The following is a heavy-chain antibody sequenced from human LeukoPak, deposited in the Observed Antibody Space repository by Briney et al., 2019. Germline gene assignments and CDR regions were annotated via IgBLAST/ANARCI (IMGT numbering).Heavy chain of an antibody. Sequence: TLSLTCTVSGGSISSGDYYWSWIRQPPGKGLEWIGYIYYSGSTYYNPSLKSRVTISVDTSKNQFSLKLSSVTAADTAVYYCAREVDYDSSGYYKFDYWGQGTLVTVSS. CDR3: AREVDYDSSGYYKFDY. J-gene: IGHJ4*02. CDR1: GGSISSGDYY. CDR2: IYYSGST. V-gene: IGHV4-30-4*08. D-gene: IGHD3-22*01.